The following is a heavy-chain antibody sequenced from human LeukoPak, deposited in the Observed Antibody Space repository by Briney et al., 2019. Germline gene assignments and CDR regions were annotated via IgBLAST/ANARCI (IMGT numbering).Heavy chain of an antibody. CDR2: IYYSGST. CDR3: AREPDYYDSPYFDY. V-gene: IGHV4-31*03. Sequence: PSETLSLTCTVSGGSISSGGYYWSWIRQHPGKGLKWIGYIYYSGSTYYNPSLKSRVTISVDTSKNQFSLKLSSVTAADTAVYYCAREPDYYDSPYFDYWGQGTLVTVSS. CDR1: GGSISSGGYY. D-gene: IGHD3-22*01. J-gene: IGHJ4*02.